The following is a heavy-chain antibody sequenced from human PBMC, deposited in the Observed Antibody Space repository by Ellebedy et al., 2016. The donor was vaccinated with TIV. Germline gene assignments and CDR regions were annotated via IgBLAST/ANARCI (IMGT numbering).Heavy chain of an antibody. Sequence: GESLKISXAASGFTFSSYSMNWVRQAPGKGLEWVSSISSSSSYIYYADSVKGRFTISRDNAKNSLYLQMNSLRAEDTAVYYCARGQLVPQFDYWGQGTLVTVSS. D-gene: IGHD6-6*01. CDR2: ISSSSSYI. V-gene: IGHV3-21*01. CDR1: GFTFSSYS. J-gene: IGHJ4*02. CDR3: ARGQLVPQFDY.